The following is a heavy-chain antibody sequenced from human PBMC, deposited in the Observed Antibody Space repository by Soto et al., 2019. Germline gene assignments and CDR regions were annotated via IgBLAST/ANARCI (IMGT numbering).Heavy chain of an antibody. CDR3: AKVSSKKYYYYMDV. V-gene: IGHV3-30*18. J-gene: IGHJ6*03. Sequence: GGSLRLSCAASGFTFISYGMHWVRQAPGKGLEWVAVISYDGSNKYYADSVKGRFTISRDNSKNTLYLQMNSLRAEDTAVYYCAKVSSKKYYYYMDVWGKANTVTVYS. CDR1: GFTFISYG. CDR2: ISYDGSNK. D-gene: IGHD6-6*01.